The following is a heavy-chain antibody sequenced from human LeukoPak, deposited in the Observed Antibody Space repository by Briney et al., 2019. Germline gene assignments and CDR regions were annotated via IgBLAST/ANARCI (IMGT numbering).Heavy chain of an antibody. CDR1: GFTFSSYS. J-gene: IGHJ5*02. CDR3: ARDKYSSSWYPGFDP. CDR2: ISSSSSTI. Sequence: GGSLRLSCAASGFTFSSYSMNWVRQAPGKGLEWVSYISSSSSTIYYADSVKGRFTISRDNAKNSLYLQMNSLRAEDTAVYYCARDKYSSSWYPGFDPWGQGTLVTVSS. D-gene: IGHD6-13*01. V-gene: IGHV3-48*01.